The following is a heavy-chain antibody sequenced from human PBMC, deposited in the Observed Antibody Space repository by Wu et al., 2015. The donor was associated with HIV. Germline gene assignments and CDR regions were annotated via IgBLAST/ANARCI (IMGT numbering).Heavy chain of an antibody. V-gene: IGHV1-2*02. CDR3: ARYYDILTGYYKYNWFDP. CDR1: GYTFTGYY. Sequence: QVQLVQSGAEVKKPGASVKVSCKASGYTFTGYYMHWVRQAPGQGLEWMGWINPNSGGTNYAQKFQGRVTMTRDTSISTAYMELSRLRSDDTAVYYCARYYDILTGYYKYNWFDPWGQGTLVTVSS. J-gene: IGHJ5*02. D-gene: IGHD3-9*01. CDR2: INPNSGGT.